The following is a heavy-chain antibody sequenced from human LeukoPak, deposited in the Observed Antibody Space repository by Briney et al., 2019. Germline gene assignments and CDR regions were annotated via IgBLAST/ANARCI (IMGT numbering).Heavy chain of an antibody. J-gene: IGHJ6*02. CDR3: ARDSPPDYYGMDV. CDR2: IYSGGST. CDR1: GFTVSSNY. V-gene: IGHV3-66*01. Sequence: GGSLRLSCAASGFTVSSNYMSWVCQAPGKGLEWVSVIYSGGSTYYADSVKGRFTISRDNSKNTLYLQMNSLRAEDTAVYYCARDSPPDYYGMDVWGQGTTVTVSS.